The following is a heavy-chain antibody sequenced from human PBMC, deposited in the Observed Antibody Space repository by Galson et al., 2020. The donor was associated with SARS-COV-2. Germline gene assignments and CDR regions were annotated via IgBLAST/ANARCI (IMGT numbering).Heavy chain of an antibody. CDR3: ARVGSYCSGGSCYVAPYYYYGMDV. V-gene: IGHV3-48*03. Sequence: GGSLRLSCAASGFTFSSYEMNWVRQAPGKGLEWVSYISSSGSTIYYADSVKGRFTISRDNAKNSLYLQMNSLRAEDTAVYYCARVGSYCSGGSCYVAPYYYYGMDVWGQGTTVTVSS. CDR2: ISSSGSTI. D-gene: IGHD2-15*01. J-gene: IGHJ6*02. CDR1: GFTFSSYE.